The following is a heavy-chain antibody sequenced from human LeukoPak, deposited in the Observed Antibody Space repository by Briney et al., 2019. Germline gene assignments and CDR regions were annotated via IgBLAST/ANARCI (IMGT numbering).Heavy chain of an antibody. D-gene: IGHD5-18*01. CDR2: IKQDGSEK. Sequence: PGGSLRLSCAASGFTFSLYWMNWVRRAPGKGLEWVANIKQDGSEKNYVDSVKGRFTISRDNAKNSLYLQMNNLRVEDTAMYYCARDLAYSRLDYWGQGMLVTVSS. V-gene: IGHV3-7*03. CDR1: GFTFSLYW. CDR3: ARDLAYSRLDY. J-gene: IGHJ4*02.